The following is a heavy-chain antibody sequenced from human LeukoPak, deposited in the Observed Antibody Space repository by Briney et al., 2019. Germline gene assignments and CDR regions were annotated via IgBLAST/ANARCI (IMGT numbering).Heavy chain of an antibody. Sequence: GGSLRLSCAASGFSVSNYGVNWVRQASGKGLEWVSCISNTYSAIYYADSVKGRFTVSRDNAKNSVYLQMNSLTVEDTAVYYCARDPTSDRFQYFDFWGQGALVTVSS. CDR2: ISNTYSAI. CDR1: GFSVSNYG. D-gene: IGHD2-21*02. CDR3: ARDPTSDRFQYFDF. V-gene: IGHV3-21*06. J-gene: IGHJ4*02.